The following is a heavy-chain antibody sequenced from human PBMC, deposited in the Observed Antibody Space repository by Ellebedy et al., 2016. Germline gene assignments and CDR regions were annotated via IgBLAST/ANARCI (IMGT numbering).Heavy chain of an antibody. J-gene: IGHJ4*02. Sequence: SETLSLTCTVSGGSISSSSYYWSWIRQPPGKGLEWIGYIHYSGSTYYNPSLKSRVTISVDTSKNQFSLKLRSVTAADTAVYYCARQDQYYYDSSGYYRYWGQGTLVTVSS. CDR3: ARQDQYYYDSSGYYRY. CDR2: IHYSGST. V-gene: IGHV4-31*03. CDR1: GGSISSSSYY. D-gene: IGHD3-22*01.